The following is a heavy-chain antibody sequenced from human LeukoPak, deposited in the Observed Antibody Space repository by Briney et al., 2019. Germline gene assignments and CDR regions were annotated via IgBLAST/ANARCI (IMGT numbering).Heavy chain of an antibody. CDR2: INHSGST. CDR3: ARGLQLWFISWFDP. CDR1: GGSFSGYY. V-gene: IGHV4-34*01. J-gene: IGHJ5*02. D-gene: IGHD5-18*01. Sequence: PSETLSLTCAVYGGSFSGYYWSWIRQPPGKGLEWIGEINHSGSTNYNPSLKSRVTISVDTSKNQFSLKLSSVTAADTAVYYCARGLQLWFISWFDPWGQGTLVTVSS.